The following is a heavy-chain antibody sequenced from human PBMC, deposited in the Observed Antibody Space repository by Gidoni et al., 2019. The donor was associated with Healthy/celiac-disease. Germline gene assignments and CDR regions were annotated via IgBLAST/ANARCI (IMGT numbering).Heavy chain of an antibody. V-gene: IGHV4-34*01. D-gene: IGHD4-17*01. Sequence: QVQLQQWGAGLLKPSETLSLTCAVYGGSFSGYYWSWIRQPPGKGLEWIGEINHSGSTNYNPSLKSRVTISVDTSKNQFSLKLSSVTAADTAVYYCARTGRATVVTPIDYWGQGTLVTVSS. CDR1: GGSFSGYY. CDR3: ARTGRATVVTPIDY. CDR2: INHSGST. J-gene: IGHJ4*02.